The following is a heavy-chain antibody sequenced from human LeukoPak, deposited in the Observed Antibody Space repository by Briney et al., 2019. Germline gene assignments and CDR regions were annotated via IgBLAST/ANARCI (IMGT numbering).Heavy chain of an antibody. CDR1: GFTFSNYL. Sequence: GGSLRLSCVASGFTFSNYLMNWVRQAPGKGLEWASVISGSGASKFYSDSVKGRFTISRDTSKNTLYLQMNSLKVEDTAVYYCAKDSRIWGRRPYYFDYWGQGTLVTVSS. V-gene: IGHV3-23*01. CDR3: AKDSRIWGRRPYYFDY. CDR2: ISGSGASK. D-gene: IGHD7-27*01. J-gene: IGHJ4*02.